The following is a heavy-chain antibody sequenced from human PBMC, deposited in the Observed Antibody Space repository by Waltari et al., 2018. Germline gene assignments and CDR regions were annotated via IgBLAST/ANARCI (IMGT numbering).Heavy chain of an antibody. V-gene: IGHV4-39*07. CDR2: IYYSGST. D-gene: IGHD3-22*01. CDR1: GGSISSSSYY. J-gene: IGHJ4*02. Sequence: QLQLQESGPGLVKPSETLSLTCTVSGGSISSSSYYWGWIRQPPGKGLEWIGSIYYSGSTYYNPSLKSRVTISVDTSKNQFSLKLSSVTAADTVVYYCAREALIVVVVSFDYWGQGTLVTVSS. CDR3: AREALIVVVVSFDY.